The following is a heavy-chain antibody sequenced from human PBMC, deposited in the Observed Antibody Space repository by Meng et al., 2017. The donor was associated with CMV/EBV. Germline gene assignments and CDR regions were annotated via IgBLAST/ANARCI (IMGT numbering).Heavy chain of an antibody. D-gene: IGHD5-12*01. CDR1: GYTFTSYG. Sequence: ASVKDSCKASGYTFTSYGISWVRQAPGQGLEWMGWISAYNGNTNYAQKLQGRVTMTRDTSISTAYMELSRLRSDDTAVYYCARSYSGYDYWFDPWGQGTLVTVSS. CDR3: ARSYSGYDYWFDP. CDR2: ISAYNGNT. V-gene: IGHV1-18*01. J-gene: IGHJ5*02.